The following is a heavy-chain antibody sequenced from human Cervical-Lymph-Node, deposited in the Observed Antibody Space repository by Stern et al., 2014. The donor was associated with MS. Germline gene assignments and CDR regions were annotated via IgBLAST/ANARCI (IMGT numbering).Heavy chain of an antibody. J-gene: IGHJ5*02. CDR2: IYYSGST. V-gene: IGHV4-30-4*01. CDR3: ARELDPAGFWFDP. Sequence: QVQLVESGPGLVKPSQTLSLTCTVSGGSISSGDYYWSWIRQPPGKGLEWIGYIYYSGSTYYNPSLKSRVTISVDTSKNQFSLKLSSVTAADTAVYYCARELDPAGFWFDPWGQGTLVTVSS. D-gene: IGHD3-10*01. CDR1: GGSISSGDYY.